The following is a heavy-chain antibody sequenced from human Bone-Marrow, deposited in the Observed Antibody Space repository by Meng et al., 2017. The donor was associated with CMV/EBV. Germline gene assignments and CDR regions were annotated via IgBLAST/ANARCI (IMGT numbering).Heavy chain of an antibody. CDR3: VKENSAYDFFDY. V-gene: IGHV3-9*01. CDR1: GFTFDDYV. Sequence: SLKISCAASGFTFDDYVMHWVRQAPGKGLEWVSRINWNGAIVGYAGSVKGRFTISRDNAKNSLFLQMNRLRAEDTALYYCVKENSAYDFFDYWGQGTLVTVPQ. D-gene: IGHD5-12*01. CDR2: INWNGAIV. J-gene: IGHJ4*02.